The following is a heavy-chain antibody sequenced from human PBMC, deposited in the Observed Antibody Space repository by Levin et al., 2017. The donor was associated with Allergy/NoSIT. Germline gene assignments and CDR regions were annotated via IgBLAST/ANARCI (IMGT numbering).Heavy chain of an antibody. CDR2: ISGSGGST. V-gene: IGHV3-23*01. CDR1: GFTFSSYA. CDR3: AKDPQQWLEPDY. Sequence: QAGGSLRLSCAASGFTFSSYAMSWVRQAPGKGLEWVSAISGSGGSTYYADSVKGRFTISRDNSKNTLYLQMNSLRAEDTAVYYCAKDPQQWLEPDYWGQGTLVTVSS. J-gene: IGHJ4*02. D-gene: IGHD6-19*01.